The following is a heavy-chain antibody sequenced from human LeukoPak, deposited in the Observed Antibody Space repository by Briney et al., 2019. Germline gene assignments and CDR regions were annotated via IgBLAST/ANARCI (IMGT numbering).Heavy chain of an antibody. CDR2: IYYSGST. V-gene: IGHV4-59*01. D-gene: IGHD4-11*01. CDR3: ARDPTTVTTDYYYGMDV. CDR1: GGSISSYY. J-gene: IGHJ6*02. Sequence: SETLSLTYTVSGGSISSYYWSWIRQPPGKGLEWIGYIYYSGSTNYNPSLKSRVTISVDTSKNQFSLKLSSVTAADTAVYYCARDPTTVTTDYYYGMDVWGQGTTVTVSS.